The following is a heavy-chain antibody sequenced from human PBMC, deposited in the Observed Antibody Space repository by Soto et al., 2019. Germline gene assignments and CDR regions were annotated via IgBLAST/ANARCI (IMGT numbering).Heavy chain of an antibody. V-gene: IGHV4-38-2*01. J-gene: IGHJ6*02. CDR1: GYSISSGYY. D-gene: IGHD3-10*01. Sequence: QVQLQESGPGLVKPSETLSLTCAVSGYSISSGYYWGWIRQPPGKGLEWIGSIYYSGSTYYNPSLKSRVTISVDTSKNQFSLKLSSVTAADTAVYYCARGSYAMDVWGQGTTVTVSS. CDR3: ARGSYAMDV. CDR2: IYYSGST.